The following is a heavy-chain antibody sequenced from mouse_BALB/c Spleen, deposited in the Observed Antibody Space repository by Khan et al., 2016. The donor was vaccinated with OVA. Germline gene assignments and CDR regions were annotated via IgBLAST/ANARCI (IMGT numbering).Heavy chain of an antibody. CDR1: GYSITSEYA. V-gene: IGHV3-2*02. Sequence: EVQLQESGPGLVKPSQSLSLTCTVTGYSITSEYAWNWIRQFPGNKLEWMGYISSTGSTSYNPSLKSRISLTRDTSKNQFFLQLKSVTTEDTATYYCGRCHYYSCEYALDFWGRGTSVTVSS. D-gene: IGHD2-12*01. J-gene: IGHJ4*01. CDR2: ISSTGST. CDR3: GRCHYYSCEYALDF.